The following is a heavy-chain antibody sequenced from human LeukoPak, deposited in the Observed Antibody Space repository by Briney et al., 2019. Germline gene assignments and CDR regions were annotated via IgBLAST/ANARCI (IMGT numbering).Heavy chain of an antibody. D-gene: IGHD3-10*01. CDR1: GGSISSYY. V-gene: IGHV4-59*01. CDR3: ARVKEFPYYYFDY. CDR2: IYYSGST. Sequence: PSETLSLTCTVSGGSISSYYWSWIRQPPGKGLEWIGYIYYSGSTNYNPSLKSRVTISVDTSKNQFSLKLSSVTAADTAVYYCARVKEFPYYYFDYWGQETLVTVSS. J-gene: IGHJ4*02.